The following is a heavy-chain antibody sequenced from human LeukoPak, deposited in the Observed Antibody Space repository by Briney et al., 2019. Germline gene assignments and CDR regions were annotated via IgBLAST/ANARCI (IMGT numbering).Heavy chain of an antibody. CDR2: ISAYNGNT. J-gene: IGHJ4*02. Sequence: ASVKVSCKASGYTFTSYGISWVRQAPGQGLEWMGWISAYNGNTNYAQKLQGRVTMTTDTSTSTAYMELRSLRSDDTAVYYCARDLVDYYDSSGYFDYWGQGTLVTVSS. V-gene: IGHV1-18*01. CDR3: ARDLVDYYDSSGYFDY. CDR1: GYTFTSYG. D-gene: IGHD3-22*01.